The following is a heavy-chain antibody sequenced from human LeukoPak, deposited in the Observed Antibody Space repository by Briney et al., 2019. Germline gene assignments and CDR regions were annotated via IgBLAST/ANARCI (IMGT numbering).Heavy chain of an antibody. CDR1: GFTFSDHY. D-gene: IGHD3-10*01. CDR2: TRNKANSYTT. Sequence: GGSLRLSCAASGFTFSDHYMDWVRQAPGKGLEWVGRTRNKANSYTTEYAASVKGRFTNSRDDSKNSLYLQMNSLKTEDTAVYYCARGLRGYDYWGQGTLVTVSS. J-gene: IGHJ4*02. V-gene: IGHV3-72*01. CDR3: ARGLRGYDY.